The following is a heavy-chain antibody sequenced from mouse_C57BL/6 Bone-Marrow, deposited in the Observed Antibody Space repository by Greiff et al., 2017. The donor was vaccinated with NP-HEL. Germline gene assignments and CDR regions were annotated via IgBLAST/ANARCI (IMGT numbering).Heavy chain of an antibody. CDR1: GFTFSSYA. Sequence: EVKLMESGGGLVKPGGSLKLSCAASGFTFSSYAMSWVRQTPEKRLEWVATISDGGSYTYYPDNVKGRFTISRDNAKNNLYLQMSHLKSEDTAMYYCARGDDYDRDYYAMDYWGQGTSVTVSS. D-gene: IGHD2-4*01. CDR2: ISDGGSYT. CDR3: ARGDDYDRDYYAMDY. J-gene: IGHJ4*01. V-gene: IGHV5-4*03.